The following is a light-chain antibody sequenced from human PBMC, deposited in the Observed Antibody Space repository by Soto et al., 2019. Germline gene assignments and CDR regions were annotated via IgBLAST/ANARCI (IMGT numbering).Light chain of an antibody. Sequence: EIVLTQSPATLSLSPGERATLSCRASQSVSSSYLAWYQQKPGQAPRLLIYGASLRATGIPDRFSGSWSGTAFTLTISRLEPEDFAVYYCQQYGSSLWTFGKGTKVEIK. CDR1: QSVSSSY. J-gene: IGKJ1*01. V-gene: IGKV3-20*01. CDR3: QQYGSSLWT. CDR2: GAS.